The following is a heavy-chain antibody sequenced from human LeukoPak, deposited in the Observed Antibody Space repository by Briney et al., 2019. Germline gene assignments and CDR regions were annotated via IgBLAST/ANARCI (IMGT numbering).Heavy chain of an antibody. V-gene: IGHV3-23*01. CDR3: AKAGPYYFDY. CDR2: IGGSGGST. Sequence: GGSLRLSCAVSGLTFSTYAMTWVRQAPGKGLEWVSAIGGSGGSTSYADSVKGRFTISRDNSKTTLYLQMNSLRAEDTAVYYCAKAGPYYFDYWGQGTLVTVSS. J-gene: IGHJ4*02. CDR1: GLTFSTYA. D-gene: IGHD3-10*01.